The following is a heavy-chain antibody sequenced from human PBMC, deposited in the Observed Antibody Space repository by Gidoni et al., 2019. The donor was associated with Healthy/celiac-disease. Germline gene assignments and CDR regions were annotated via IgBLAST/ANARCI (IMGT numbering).Heavy chain of an antibody. V-gene: IGHV4-39*01. D-gene: IGHD6-19*01. CDR3: ARRTPAMAGVLGAFDI. Sequence: QLQLQESGPGLVKPSETLSLTCTVSGGSISSSSYYWGWIRQPPGKGLEWIGSIYYSGSTYYNPSLKSRVTISVDTSKNQFSLKLSSVTAADTAVYYCARRTPAMAGVLGAFDIWGQGTMVTVSS. J-gene: IGHJ3*02. CDR1: GGSISSSSYY. CDR2: IYYSGST.